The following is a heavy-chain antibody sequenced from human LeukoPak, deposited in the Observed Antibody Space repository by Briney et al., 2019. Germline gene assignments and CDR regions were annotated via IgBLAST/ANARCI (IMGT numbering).Heavy chain of an antibody. V-gene: IGHV1-69*06. Sequence: SVKVSCKASGGTFSSYAISWVRQAPGQGLEWMRGIIPIFGTANYAQKFQGRVTITADKSTSTAYMELGSLRSEDTAVYYCARPMSYSSRYYDALDYWGQGTLVTVSS. CDR1: GGTFSSYA. CDR2: IIPIFGTA. D-gene: IGHD6-13*01. CDR3: ARPMSYSSRYYDALDY. J-gene: IGHJ4*02.